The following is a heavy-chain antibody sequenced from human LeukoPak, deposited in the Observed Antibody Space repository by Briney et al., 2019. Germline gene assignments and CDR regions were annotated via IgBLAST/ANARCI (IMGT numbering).Heavy chain of an antibody. CDR3: ARNPHHCDGGSCFPPDY. V-gene: IGHV4-39*01. J-gene: IGHJ4*02. Sequence: PSETLSLTCTVSGGSIASSSSFWGWIRQPPGKGLEWIATIYYSGTTFYNPSLKSRVTISVDSSKNQFSLKMISVTAADTAVYYCARNPHHCDGGSCFPPDYWGQGALVTVSS. CDR2: IYYSGTT. CDR1: GGSIASSSSF. D-gene: IGHD2-15*01.